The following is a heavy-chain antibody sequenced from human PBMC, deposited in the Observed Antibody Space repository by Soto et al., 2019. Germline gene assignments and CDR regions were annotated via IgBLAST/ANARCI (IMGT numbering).Heavy chain of an antibody. D-gene: IGHD6-6*01. CDR2: ISYDGSNK. J-gene: IGHJ6*02. CDR1: GFTFSSYA. Sequence: QVQLVESGGGVVQPGRSLRLSCAASGFTFSSYAMHWVRQAPGKGLEWVAVISYDGSNKYYADSVKGRFTISRDNSKNXXYXEXXGRRGEATAVYYCASDVGSSSNPLLPPYYYSGMDVWGQGTTVTVSS. V-gene: IGHV3-30-3*01. CDR3: ASDVGSSSNPLLPPYYYSGMDV.